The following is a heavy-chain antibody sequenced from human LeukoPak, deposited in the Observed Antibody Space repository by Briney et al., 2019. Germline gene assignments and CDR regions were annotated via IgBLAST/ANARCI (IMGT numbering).Heavy chain of an antibody. CDR3: ARGKAGYCSSTSCQHYYYGMDV. V-gene: IGHV1-18*01. CDR2: ISAYNGNT. D-gene: IGHD2-2*01. Sequence: ASVKVSCKASGNTFTSYGISWVRQAPGQGLEWMGWISAYNGNTNYAQKLQGRVTMTTDTSTSTAYVELRSLRSDDTAVYYCARGKAGYCSSTSCQHYYYGMDVWGQGTTVTVSS. J-gene: IGHJ6*02. CDR1: GNTFTSYG.